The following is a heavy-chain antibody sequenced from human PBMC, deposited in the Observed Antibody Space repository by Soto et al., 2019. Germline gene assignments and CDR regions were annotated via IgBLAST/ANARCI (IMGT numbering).Heavy chain of an antibody. D-gene: IGHD5-12*01. CDR3: ARHRGYSGYGPNWYFDL. J-gene: IGHJ2*01. CDR2: IYYSGST. CDR1: GGSISSSSYY. Sequence: QLQLQESGPGLVKPSETLSLTCTVSGGSISSSSYYWGWIRQPPGKGLEWIGSIYYSGSTYYNPSLKSRVTISVDTSKNQFSLKLSSVTAADTAVYYCARHRGYSGYGPNWYFDLWGRGTLVTVSS. V-gene: IGHV4-39*01.